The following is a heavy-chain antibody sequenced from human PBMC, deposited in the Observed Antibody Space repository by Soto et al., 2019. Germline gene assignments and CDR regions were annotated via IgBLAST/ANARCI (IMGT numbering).Heavy chain of an antibody. D-gene: IGHD5-18*01. CDR1: GFLVNSAY. J-gene: IGHJ4*02. V-gene: IGHV3-53*01. Sequence: EVQLVESGGGLIPPGGSLRLSCAASGFLVNSAYMTWVRQAPGKGLEWLSMINSDGSTLYAESVKGRFTISRDNSKNRLHLQMTSLRAEDTAMYYCARSGYSFAWGYWGQGTLVIVPS. CDR2: INSDGST. CDR3: ARSGYSFAWGY.